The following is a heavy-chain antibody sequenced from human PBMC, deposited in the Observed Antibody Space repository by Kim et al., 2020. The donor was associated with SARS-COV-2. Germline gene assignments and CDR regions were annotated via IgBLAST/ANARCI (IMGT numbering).Heavy chain of an antibody. CDR2: INSDDSIT. CDR3: ARRYYDSSGYYAFDI. J-gene: IGHJ3*02. CDR1: GITFSSSW. Sequence: GGSLRLSCAASGITFSSSWMHWVRQAPGEGLVWVSRINSDDSITSYADSVKGRFTISRDNAKNTLYLQMNSLRAEDTAVYYCARRYYDSSGYYAFDIWG. V-gene: IGHV3-74*01. D-gene: IGHD3-22*01.